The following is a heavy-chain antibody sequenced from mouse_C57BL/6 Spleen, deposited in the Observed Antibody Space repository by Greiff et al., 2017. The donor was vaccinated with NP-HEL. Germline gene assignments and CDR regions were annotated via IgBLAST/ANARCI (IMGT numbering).Heavy chain of an antibody. Sequence: VQLQQSGPELVKPGASVKMSCKASGYTFTDYYMHWVKQKPGKGLEWIGEIYPGSGNTYYNEKFKGKATLTADTSSSTAYMQLSSLTSEDSAVYFCARLDYYGSTMDYWGQGTSVTVSS. V-gene: IGHV1-83*01. CDR3: RLDYYGSTMDY. D-gene: IGHD1-1*01. CDR1: YTFTDYYM. CDR2: YPGSGNTY. J-gene: IGHJ4*01.